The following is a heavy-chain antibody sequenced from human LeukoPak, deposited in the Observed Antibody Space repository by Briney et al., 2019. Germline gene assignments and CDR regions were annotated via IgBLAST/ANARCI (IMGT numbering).Heavy chain of an antibody. CDR1: GGTFSSYA. CDR2: IIPIFGTA. V-gene: IGHV1-69*01. D-gene: IGHD3-9*01. Sequence: GASVKVSCKAAGGTFSSYAISWVRQAPGQGLEWMGGIIPIFGTANYAQKFQGRVTITADESTSTAYMELSSLRSEDTAVYYYARDNVRASYYDILTGYYFPNYFDYWGQGTLVTVSS. CDR3: ARDNVRASYYDILTGYYFPNYFDY. J-gene: IGHJ4*02.